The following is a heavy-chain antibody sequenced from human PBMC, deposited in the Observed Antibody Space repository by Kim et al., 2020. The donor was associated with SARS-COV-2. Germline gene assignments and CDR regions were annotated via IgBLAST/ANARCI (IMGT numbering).Heavy chain of an antibody. CDR1: GFTFSNAW. CDR2: IKSKTDGGTT. V-gene: IGHV3-15*01. J-gene: IGHJ4*02. D-gene: IGHD6-19*01. Sequence: GGSLRLSCAASGFTFSNAWMSWVRQDPGKGLEWVGRIKSKTDGGTTDYAAPVKGRFTISRDDSKNTLYLQMNSLKTEDTAVYYCTTDQIAVAANVDYWGQGTLVTVSS. CDR3: TTDQIAVAANVDY.